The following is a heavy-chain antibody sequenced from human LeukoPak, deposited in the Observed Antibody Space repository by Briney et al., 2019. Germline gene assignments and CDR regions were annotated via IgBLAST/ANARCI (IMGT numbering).Heavy chain of an antibody. CDR1: GFTFSSYW. J-gene: IGHJ5*02. D-gene: IGHD6-13*01. Sequence: GGSLRLSCATSGFTFSSYWMSWVRQAPGKGLEWVANIKQDGSERNYVDSVKGRFTIFRDNAKNSLYLQMNSLRAEDTAVYYCARVEEAAAFNPWGQGTLVTVSS. CDR3: ARVEEAAAFNP. CDR2: IKQDGSER. V-gene: IGHV3-7*01.